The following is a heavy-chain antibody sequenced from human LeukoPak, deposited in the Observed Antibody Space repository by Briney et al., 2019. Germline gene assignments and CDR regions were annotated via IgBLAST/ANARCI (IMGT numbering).Heavy chain of an antibody. CDR2: ISGSGGST. Sequence: GGSLRLSCAASGFTFSNYAMSWVRQAPGKGLEWVSAISGSGGSTYYADSVKGRFTISRDNFKNTLYLQMNSLRAEDTAVYYCAKLHPDIVVVPAAMIDYWGQGTLVTVSS. V-gene: IGHV3-23*01. J-gene: IGHJ4*02. CDR1: GFTFSNYA. CDR3: AKLHPDIVVVPAAMIDY. D-gene: IGHD2-2*01.